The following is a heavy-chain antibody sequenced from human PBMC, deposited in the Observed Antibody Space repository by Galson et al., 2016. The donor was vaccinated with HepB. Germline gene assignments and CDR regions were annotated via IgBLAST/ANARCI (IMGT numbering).Heavy chain of an antibody. CDR3: ARDAYVADTGGDGFDD. CDR2: TEYRAKWLR. Sequence: CAISGDSVSSDRASWNWIRRTPSRGLEWLGKTEYRAKWLREYAPSVKGRITINQDTAKNQFSLQLTSVTPEDTAVYYCARDAYVADTGGDGFDDWGQGILVTVAS. J-gene: IGHJ4*02. CDR1: GDSVSSDRAS. D-gene: IGHD3-16*01. V-gene: IGHV6-1*01.